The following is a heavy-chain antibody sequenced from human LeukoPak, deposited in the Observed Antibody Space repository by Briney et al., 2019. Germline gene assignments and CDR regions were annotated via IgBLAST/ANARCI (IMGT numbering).Heavy chain of an antibody. CDR2: ISSSSSTI. D-gene: IGHD2-2*02. CDR1: GFTFNNYA. V-gene: IGHV3-48*01. Sequence: PGGSLRLSCAASGFTFNNYAMNWVRQAPGKGLEWVSYISSSSSTIYYADSVKGRFTISRDNSKNTLYLQMNSLRAEDTAVYYCARDQVVPAAIPGFGWFDPWGQGTLVTVSS. J-gene: IGHJ5*02. CDR3: ARDQVVPAAIPGFGWFDP.